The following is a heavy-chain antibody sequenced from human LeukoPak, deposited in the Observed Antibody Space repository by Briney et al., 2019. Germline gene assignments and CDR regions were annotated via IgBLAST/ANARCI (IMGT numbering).Heavy chain of an antibody. J-gene: IGHJ4*02. CDR2: IIPIFGTA. Sequence: SVKVSCKASGGTFISYAISWVRQAPGQGLEWMGGIIPIFGTANYAQKFQGRVTITADESTSTAYMELSSLRAEDTAVYYCASEVVVAATFDYWGQGTLVTVSS. V-gene: IGHV1-69*13. CDR1: GGTFISYA. D-gene: IGHD2-15*01. CDR3: ASEVVVAATFDY.